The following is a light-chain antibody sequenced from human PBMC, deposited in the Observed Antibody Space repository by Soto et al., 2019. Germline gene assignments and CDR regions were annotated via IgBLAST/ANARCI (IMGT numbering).Light chain of an antibody. CDR2: GAS. CDR3: QQYGSSWWT. V-gene: IGKV3-20*01. Sequence: EVVLTQSPGTLSLSPGERATLSCRASQNVNNNYLAWYQQKPGQAPRLLIYGASNRATGIPDRFSGSGSGTDFTLSISRLEPEDFAVYYCQQYGSSWWTCGQGTKVEIK. CDR1: QNVNNNY. J-gene: IGKJ1*01.